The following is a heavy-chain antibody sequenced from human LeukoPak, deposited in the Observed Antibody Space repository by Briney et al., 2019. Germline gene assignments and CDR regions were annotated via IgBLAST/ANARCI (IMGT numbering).Heavy chain of an antibody. Sequence: GSSVKVSCKASGGTFSSYAISWVRQAPGQGLEWMGGIIPIFGTANYAQKFQGRVTITADESTSTAYMELSSLRSEDTAVYYCARGGKVAAPRAYFDYWGQGTLVTVSS. CDR2: IIPIFGTA. J-gene: IGHJ4*02. V-gene: IGHV1-69*01. D-gene: IGHD2-15*01. CDR1: GGTFSSYA. CDR3: ARGGKVAAPRAYFDY.